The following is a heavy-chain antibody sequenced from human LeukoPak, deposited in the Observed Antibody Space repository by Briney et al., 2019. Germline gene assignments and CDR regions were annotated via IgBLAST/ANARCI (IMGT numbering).Heavy chain of an antibody. D-gene: IGHD3-22*01. Sequence: ASVKVSCKASGYTFTGYYMHWVRQAPGQGLEWMGWINTNSGGTKYAQKFQGRVTMTRDTSISTAYMELSRLRSDDTAVYYCARDSYYDSSGYYSSEYFQHWGQGTLVTVSS. J-gene: IGHJ1*01. CDR3: ARDSYYDSSGYYSSEYFQH. V-gene: IGHV1-2*02. CDR2: INTNSGGT. CDR1: GYTFTGYY.